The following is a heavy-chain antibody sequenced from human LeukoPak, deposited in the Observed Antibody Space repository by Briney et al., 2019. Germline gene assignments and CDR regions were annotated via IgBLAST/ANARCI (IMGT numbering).Heavy chain of an antibody. CDR3: ARDLGIVGATPPLYYMDV. J-gene: IGHJ6*03. CDR2: ISAYNGHA. V-gene: IGHV1-18*01. D-gene: IGHD1-26*01. Sequence: ASVKVSCKASGYTFTSYGISWVRQAPGQGLEWMGWISAYNGHANYAQKLQGRVTMTTDTSTSTAYMELRSLRSDDTAVYYCARDLGIVGATPPLYYMDVWGEGTTVTVSS. CDR1: GYTFTSYG.